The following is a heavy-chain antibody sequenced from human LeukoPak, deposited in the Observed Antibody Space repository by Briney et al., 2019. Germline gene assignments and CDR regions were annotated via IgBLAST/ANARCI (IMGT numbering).Heavy chain of an antibody. CDR3: AGFGGYSF. Sequence: GGSLRLSCAASGFAVSSNHMTWVRQAPGKGPEWVSVISDSGTTYYADSVKGRVTISRDNSKNTIYLQMNNLRAEDTAVYYCAGFGGYSFWGQGTLVTVSS. CDR2: ISDSGTT. J-gene: IGHJ4*02. CDR1: GFAVSSNH. D-gene: IGHD4-23*01. V-gene: IGHV3-66*01.